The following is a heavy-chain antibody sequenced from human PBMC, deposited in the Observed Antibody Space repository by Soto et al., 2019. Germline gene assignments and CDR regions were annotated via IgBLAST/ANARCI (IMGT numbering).Heavy chain of an antibody. V-gene: IGHV1-69*02. CDR2: IIPILDIP. J-gene: IGHJ4*02. CDR1: GGTFSTHT. Sequence: SVKVSCKASGGTFSTHTFSWVRQAPGQGLEWMGRIIPILDIPNYAQRFQGRVTFSADKSTDTAYMELNSLRFEDTATYYCAHRQRTVYFDYWGQGTLVTVSS. D-gene: IGHD4-17*01. CDR3: AHRQRTVYFDY.